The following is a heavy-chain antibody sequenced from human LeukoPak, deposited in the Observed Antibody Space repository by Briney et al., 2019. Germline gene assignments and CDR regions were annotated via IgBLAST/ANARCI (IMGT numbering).Heavy chain of an antibody. CDR2: MYYSGST. J-gene: IGHJ3*01. V-gene: IGHV4-34*01. CDR3: ARDTGTYGSGTHDAFDV. D-gene: IGHD3-10*01. Sequence: PSETLSLTCAVYGGSFSGYYWSWIRQPPGKGLEWIGSMYYSGSTYYNASLKSRVTISVDTSKNQFSLKLSSVTAADTAVYYCARDTGTYGSGTHDAFDVWGQGTMVTVSS. CDR1: GGSFSGYY.